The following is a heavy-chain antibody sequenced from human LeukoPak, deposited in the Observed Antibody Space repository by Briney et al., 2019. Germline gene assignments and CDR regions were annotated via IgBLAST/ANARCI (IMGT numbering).Heavy chain of an antibody. V-gene: IGHV4-39*01. D-gene: IGHD6-13*01. Sequence: SETLSLTCTVSGVSISSNNYFWVWIRQPPGKGLEWIATSSFDGRTYYNPSLTSRATISVATSKTQFSLKLSSVTAADTAVYFCASDLIAAGGSTLGSWGQGTLVTVSS. CDR1: GVSISSNNYF. CDR2: SSFDGRT. CDR3: ASDLIAAGGSTLGS. J-gene: IGHJ5*02.